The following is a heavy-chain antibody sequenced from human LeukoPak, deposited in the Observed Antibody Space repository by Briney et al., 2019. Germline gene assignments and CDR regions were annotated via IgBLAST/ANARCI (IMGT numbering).Heavy chain of an antibody. Sequence: GGSLRLSCAASGFTFSSYAMHWVRQAPGKGLEWVAVISYDGSNKYYADSVKGRFTISRDNSKNTLYLQMNSLRAEDTAVYYCAREYSSSWMNYYCYMDVWGKGTTVTVSS. J-gene: IGHJ6*03. V-gene: IGHV3-30*04. CDR2: ISYDGSNK. CDR1: GFTFSSYA. D-gene: IGHD6-13*01. CDR3: AREYSSSWMNYYCYMDV.